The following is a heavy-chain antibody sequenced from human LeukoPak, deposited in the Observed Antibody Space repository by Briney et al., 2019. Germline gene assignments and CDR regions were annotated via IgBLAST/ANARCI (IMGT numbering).Heavy chain of an antibody. CDR3: ASFTGSITMVRGVQPTDY. CDR2: LSSSGSTF. V-gene: IGHV3-11*04. J-gene: IGHJ4*02. D-gene: IGHD3-10*01. CDR1: GFTFSDYY. Sequence: PGGSLRLSCAASGFTFSDYYMSWIRQAPGKGLEWVSYLSSSGSTFSYADSVKGRFTISRDNAKNSLYLQLNSLRAEDTAVYYCASFTGSITMVRGVQPTDYWGQGTLVTVSS.